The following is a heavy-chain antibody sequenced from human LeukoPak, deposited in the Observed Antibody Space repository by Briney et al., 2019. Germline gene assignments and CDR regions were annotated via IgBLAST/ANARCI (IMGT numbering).Heavy chain of an antibody. CDR1: GGSISSYY. CDR2: IYYSGST. Sequence: SETLSLTCTVSGGSISSYYWSWIRQPPGKGLEWIGYIYYSGSTNYNPSLKSRVTISVDTSKNQFSLKLSSVTAADTAVYYCAGENAPDYYDSSGFAPYFDYWGQGTLVTVSS. V-gene: IGHV4-59*01. CDR3: AGENAPDYYDSSGFAPYFDY. D-gene: IGHD3-22*01. J-gene: IGHJ4*02.